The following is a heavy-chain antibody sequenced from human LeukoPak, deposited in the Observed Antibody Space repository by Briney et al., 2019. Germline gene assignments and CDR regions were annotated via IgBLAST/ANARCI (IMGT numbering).Heavy chain of an antibody. CDR3: AKDGTIWFGSFDY. D-gene: IGHD3-10*01. CDR1: GFTFSSYG. Sequence: GGSLRLSCAASGFTFSSYGMHWVRQAPGKGLEWVAVISYDGSNKYYADSVKGRFTISRDNSKNTLYLQMNSLRAEDTAVYYCAKDGTIWFGSFDYWGQGTLVTVSS. V-gene: IGHV3-30*18. CDR2: ISYDGSNK. J-gene: IGHJ4*02.